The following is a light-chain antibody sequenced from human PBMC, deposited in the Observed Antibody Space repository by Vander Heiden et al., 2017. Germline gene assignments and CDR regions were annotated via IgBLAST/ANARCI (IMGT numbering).Light chain of an antibody. CDR2: LGS. Sequence: DTVMTQSPLSLPVTPGEPASISCRSSQSLLHSNGYTYLDWYLQKPGQSPQLLIFLGSNRASRVPDRFSGSGSGTDFSLKISRVEAEDVGVYYCRQALQTPRTFGQGTRVEIK. V-gene: IGKV2-28*01. CDR1: QSLLHSNGYTY. CDR3: RQALQTPRT. J-gene: IGKJ1*01.